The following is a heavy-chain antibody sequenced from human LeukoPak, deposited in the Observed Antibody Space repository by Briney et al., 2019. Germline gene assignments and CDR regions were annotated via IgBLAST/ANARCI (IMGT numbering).Heavy chain of an antibody. CDR2: INHSGST. J-gene: IGHJ6*03. Sequence: SETLSLICAVYGGSFSGYYWSGIRQPPAKGLEGIGEINHSGSTNYNPSLKSRVTISVDTSKNQISLKLSSVTAADTAVYYCARGVHCSSTSCRVRYYYYYYMDVWGKGTTVTVSS. CDR3: ARGVHCSSTSCRVRYYYYYYMDV. V-gene: IGHV4-34*01. CDR1: GGSFSGYY. D-gene: IGHD2-2*01.